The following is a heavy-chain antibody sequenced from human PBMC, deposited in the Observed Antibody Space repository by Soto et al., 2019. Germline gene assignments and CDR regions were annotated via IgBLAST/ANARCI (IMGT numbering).Heavy chain of an antibody. CDR1: GYLFTAYS. Sequence: ASVKVSCKASGYLFTAYSMHWGRLAPGQGLEWMGVVNPSGGSTKYAQNFQGRVTMTRDTSTTTIYMELSSLRSDDTAIYYCVREENCSGGTCYSEYFHRWGQGTLVTVSS. J-gene: IGHJ1*01. V-gene: IGHV1-46*01. D-gene: IGHD2-15*01. CDR3: VREENCSGGTCYSEYFHR. CDR2: VNPSGGST.